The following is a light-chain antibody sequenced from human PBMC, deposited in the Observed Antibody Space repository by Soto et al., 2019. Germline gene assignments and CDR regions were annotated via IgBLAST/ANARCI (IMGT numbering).Light chain of an antibody. J-gene: IGKJ2*01. Sequence: EMVMTQSPATLSVSPGERATLSCRASQNLSRNLAWYQQQPGQAPRLLIFYASTRATAIPASFSVSGSGTDLTLTISSLQSVDFAVYFFQQCDKWPPTFGQVTKLE. CDR2: YAS. V-gene: IGKV3-15*01. CDR1: QNLSRN. CDR3: QQCDKWPPT.